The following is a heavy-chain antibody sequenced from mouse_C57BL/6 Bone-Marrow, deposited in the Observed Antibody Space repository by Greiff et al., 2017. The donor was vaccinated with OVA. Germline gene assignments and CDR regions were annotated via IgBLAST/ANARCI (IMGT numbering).Heavy chain of an antibody. CDR2: IYPGNSDT. V-gene: IGHV1-5*01. D-gene: IGHD2-5*01. CDR3: SQKPGPTRVTDY. Sequence: VQLQQSGTVLARPGASVKMSCKTSGYTFTSYWMHWVKQRPGQGLEWIGAIYPGNSDTSYNQKFKGKAKLTAVTSASTAYMELSSLTNEDSAVYYCSQKPGPTRVTDYWGQGTTLTVSS. CDR1: GYTFTSYW. J-gene: IGHJ2*01.